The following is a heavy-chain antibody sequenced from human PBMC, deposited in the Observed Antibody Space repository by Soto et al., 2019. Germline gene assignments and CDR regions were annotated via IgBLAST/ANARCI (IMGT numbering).Heavy chain of an antibody. D-gene: IGHD4-4*01. J-gene: IGHJ4*02. Sequence: GGSLRLSCAASGFIFNKHYMSWVRRAPGKGLERVAYITSSGGALFYADSVKGRFTISRDNAKNSLYLEMNSLRAEDTAVYYCARDPDTSSKIDYWGQGTLVTVSS. CDR1: GFIFNKHY. V-gene: IGHV3-11*01. CDR3: ARDPDTSSKIDY. CDR2: ITSSGGAL.